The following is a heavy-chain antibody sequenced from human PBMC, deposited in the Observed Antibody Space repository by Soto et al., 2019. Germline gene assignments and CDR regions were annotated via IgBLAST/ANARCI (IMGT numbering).Heavy chain of an antibody. D-gene: IGHD2-8*02. Sequence: GGSLRLSCAASGFTFSTYWMNWVRQAPGKAPEWVANIKEDGSERYYVDSVRGRFTISRGNARNSLYLQMNSLRAEDTAVYYCATYWSTITGRRENYWGQGTLVTVSS. V-gene: IGHV3-7*01. J-gene: IGHJ4*02. CDR3: ATYWSTITGRRENY. CDR2: IKEDGSER. CDR1: GFTFSTYW.